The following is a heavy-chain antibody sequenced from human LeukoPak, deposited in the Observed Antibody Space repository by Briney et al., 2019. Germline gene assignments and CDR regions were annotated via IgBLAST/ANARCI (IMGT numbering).Heavy chain of an antibody. CDR3: ARHTGSIIWFDY. CDR1: GGSTSNYY. Sequence: SETLSLTCTVSGGSTSNYYWSWIRQPPGKGLEWIGYIYYSGRINYNPSLKSRVTISVDTSKNQFSLKLTSVTAADTAVYYCARHTGSIIWFDYWGQGALVTVSS. D-gene: IGHD3-3*02. CDR2: IYYSGRI. V-gene: IGHV4-59*08. J-gene: IGHJ5*01.